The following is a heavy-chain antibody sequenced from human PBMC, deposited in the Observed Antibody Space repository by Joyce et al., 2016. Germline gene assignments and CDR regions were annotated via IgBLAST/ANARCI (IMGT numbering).Heavy chain of an antibody. D-gene: IGHD2/OR15-2a*01. Sequence: EVQLLESGGGLVQPGRSLRLSCEASGFDFSSYAMPWVRQAPGKGLQGVSGIMGSGGSTKYVDSVKGRFTISRDNSKNTLYLQMSSLRAEDTAVYYCAKVSKSHFYSAMDVWGQGTTVTVSS. J-gene: IGHJ6*02. CDR3: AKVSKSHFYSAMDV. V-gene: IGHV3-23*01. CDR1: GFDFSSYA. CDR2: IMGSGGST.